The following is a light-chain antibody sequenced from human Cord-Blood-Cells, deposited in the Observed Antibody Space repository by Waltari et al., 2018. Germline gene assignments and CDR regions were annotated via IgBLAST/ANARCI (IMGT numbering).Light chain of an antibody. Sequence: QSALTQPAPVSGSPGQSTTLPGTGTRGEVGCYNLFSCYHQPPAKAPNRMIYESSKRPSVVSNLFSDSKSGNTAFLTTSGHQADDEADYYCCSDAGSSTWVFGGGTKLTVL. CDR1: RGEVGCYNL. CDR3: CSDAGSSTWV. J-gene: IGLJ3*02. CDR2: ESS. V-gene: IGLV2-23*01.